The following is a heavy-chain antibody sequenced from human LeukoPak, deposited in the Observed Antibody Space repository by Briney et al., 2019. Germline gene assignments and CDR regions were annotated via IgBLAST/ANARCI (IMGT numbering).Heavy chain of an antibody. CDR2: FDPEDGET. CDR3: ATPYGDKRGYFDY. J-gene: IGHJ4*02. V-gene: IGHV1-24*01. Sequence: ASVKVSCKVSGYTLTELSMHWVRQAPGKGLEWLGGFDPEDGETIYAQKFQGRVTMTEDTSTDTAYMELSSLRSEDTAVYYCATPYGDKRGYFDYWGQGTLVTVSS. CDR1: GYTLTELS. D-gene: IGHD4-17*01.